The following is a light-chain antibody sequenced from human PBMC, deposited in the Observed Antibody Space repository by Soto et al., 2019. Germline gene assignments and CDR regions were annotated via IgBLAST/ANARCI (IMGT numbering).Light chain of an antibody. CDR3: QQRSNWLWT. CDR1: ESVSRF. J-gene: IGKJ1*01. CDR2: DAS. Sequence: EIVLTQSPATLSLSPGERATLAFGGSESVSRFLAWYQQKPGQAPRLLIYDASNRATGIPARFSGSGSGTDFTLTISSLEPEDFAVYYCQQRSNWLWTFGQGTKV. V-gene: IGKV3-11*01.